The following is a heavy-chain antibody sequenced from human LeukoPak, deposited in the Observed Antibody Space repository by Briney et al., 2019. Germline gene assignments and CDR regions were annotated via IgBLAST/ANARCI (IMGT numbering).Heavy chain of an antibody. Sequence: SETLSLTCAVYGGSFSGYYWSWIRQPPGKGLEWIGEINHSGSTNYNPSLKSRVTISVDTSKNQFSLKLSSVTAADTAVYYCARSWFPDIWGQGTMVTVSS. CDR2: INHSGST. D-gene: IGHD3-10*01. CDR1: GGSFSGYY. V-gene: IGHV4-34*01. J-gene: IGHJ3*02. CDR3: ARSWFPDI.